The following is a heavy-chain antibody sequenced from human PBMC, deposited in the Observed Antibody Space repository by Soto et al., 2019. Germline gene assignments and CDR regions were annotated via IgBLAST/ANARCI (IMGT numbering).Heavy chain of an antibody. J-gene: IGHJ5*02. CDR3: AREPPRATAGLNYFDP. Sequence: ASVKVSCKASGYTFSNFGISWVRQAPGQGLEWMGWISPFNGHTHYSQKFQGRVTLTTDASTTTASLELRSLRSDDTAVYYCAREPPRATAGLNYFDPWGQGTLVTVS. CDR1: GYTFSNFG. CDR2: ISPFNGHT. D-gene: IGHD6-13*01. V-gene: IGHV1-18*01.